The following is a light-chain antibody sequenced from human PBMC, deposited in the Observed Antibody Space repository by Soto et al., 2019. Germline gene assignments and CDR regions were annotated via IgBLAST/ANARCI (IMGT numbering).Light chain of an antibody. CDR3: QVRTDWPPFKYT. CDR1: QSVDTM. CDR2: ETS. J-gene: IGKJ2*01. Sequence: EIVLTQSPASLSLSAGERVTLSCRASQSVDTMVAWYQQQVGRTPRLLIYETSNRATGVPGRFSGSGSGTDLTLTISRLEAEDFAVYFCQVRTDWPPFKYTFGQGTKLEV. V-gene: IGKV3-11*01.